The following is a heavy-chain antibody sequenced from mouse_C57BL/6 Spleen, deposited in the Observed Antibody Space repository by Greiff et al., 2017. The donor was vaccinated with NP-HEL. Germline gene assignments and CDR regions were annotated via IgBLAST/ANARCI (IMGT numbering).Heavy chain of an antibody. J-gene: IGHJ4*01. CDR2: IDPSDSYT. D-gene: IGHD2-4*01. CDR1: GYTFTSYW. Sequence: VQLQQPGAELVRPGTSVKLSCKASGYTFTSYWMHWVKQRPGQGLEWIGVIDPSDSYTNYNQKFKGKATLTVDTSSSTAYMQLSSLTSEDSAVYYCARGGDYRDYAMDYWGQGTSVTVSS. V-gene: IGHV1-59*01. CDR3: ARGGDYRDYAMDY.